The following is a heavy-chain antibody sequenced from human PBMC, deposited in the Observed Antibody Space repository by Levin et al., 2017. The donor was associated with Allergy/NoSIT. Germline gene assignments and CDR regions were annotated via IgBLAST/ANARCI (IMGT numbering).Heavy chain of an antibody. V-gene: IGHV4-59*08. CDR1: GASISSFY. Sequence: SETLSLTCTVSGASISSFYWSWIRQPPGKELEWIGYTYYSGNTNYNPSLKSRITISIDTSKSQFSLKLSSVTAADTAVYYCARHETFYYGSGSFSSGMGVWGQGTTVTVSS. CDR3: ARHETFYYGSGSFSSGMGV. J-gene: IGHJ6*02. CDR2: TYYSGNT. D-gene: IGHD3-10*01.